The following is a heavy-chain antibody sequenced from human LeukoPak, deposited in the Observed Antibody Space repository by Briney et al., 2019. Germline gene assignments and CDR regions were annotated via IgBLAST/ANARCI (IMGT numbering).Heavy chain of an antibody. J-gene: IGHJ6*03. CDR2: IHDSGTS. V-gene: IGHV4-59*02. CDR3: AREGQKAGFYYYYMDV. CDR1: GGSVNSDY. D-gene: IGHD3-10*01. Sequence: SETLSLTCSVSGGSVNSDYWSWIRQPPGKGLEWIGHIHDSGTSNYNPSLNSRVTISLDTSQNQFSLNLRSVTAADTAVYYCAREGQKAGFYYYYMDVWGKGTTVTVSS.